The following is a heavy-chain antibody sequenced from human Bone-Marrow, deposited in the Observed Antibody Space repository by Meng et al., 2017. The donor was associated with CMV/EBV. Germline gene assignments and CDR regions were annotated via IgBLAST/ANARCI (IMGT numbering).Heavy chain of an antibody. D-gene: IGHD4-11*01. CDR1: GFTFSSYS. J-gene: IGHJ4*02. V-gene: IGHV3-21*01. CDR2: ISSGSSSYI. CDR3: AGEAYGSNYGDH. Sequence: GESLKISCAASGFTFSSYSMKWVRQAPGKGLEWVSSISSGSSSYIYYADSVKGRFTISRDNAKDSLYQQMSSLRGEDTAVYYCAGEAYGSNYGDHWGQGTLVTVSS.